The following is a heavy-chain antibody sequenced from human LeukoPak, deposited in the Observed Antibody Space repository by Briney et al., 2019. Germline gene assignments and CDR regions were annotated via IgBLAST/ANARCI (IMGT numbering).Heavy chain of an antibody. CDR2: IKEDGSEK. Sequence: SGGSLRLSCAASGFTFSSYWMSWVRQAPGKGREWGANIKEDGSEKYYVDSVKGRFTISRDNGKNSLYLQMNSLRAEDTAVYYCARTLAARHTSGYIDYWGQGTLVTVSS. CDR1: GFTFSSYW. V-gene: IGHV3-7*01. J-gene: IGHJ4*02. CDR3: ARTLAARHTSGYIDY. D-gene: IGHD3-22*01.